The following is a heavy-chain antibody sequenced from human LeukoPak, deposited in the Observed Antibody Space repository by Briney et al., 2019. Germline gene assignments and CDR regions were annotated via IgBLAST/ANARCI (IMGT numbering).Heavy chain of an antibody. Sequence: PGGSLRLSCAASRFTFSSYSMNWVRQAPGKGLEWVSYISSSSSTIYYADSVKGRFTISRDNAKNSLYLQMNSLRAEDTAVYYCAKDSLDFWSGYTYFDYWGQGTLVTVSS. J-gene: IGHJ4*02. D-gene: IGHD3-3*01. V-gene: IGHV3-48*04. CDR3: AKDSLDFWSGYTYFDY. CDR2: ISSSSSTI. CDR1: RFTFSSYS.